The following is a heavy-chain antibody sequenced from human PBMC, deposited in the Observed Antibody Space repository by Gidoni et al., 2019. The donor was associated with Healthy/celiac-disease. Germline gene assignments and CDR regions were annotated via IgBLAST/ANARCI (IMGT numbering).Heavy chain of an antibody. CDR2: IRSKAYGGTT. CDR1: GFTFGDDA. D-gene: IGHD3-3*01. J-gene: IGHJ4*02. Sequence: EVQLVESGGGLVQPGRSLRLPCTASGFTFGDDAMSWFRQAPGKGLEWVGFIRSKAYGGTTEYAASVKGRFTISRDDSKSIAYLQMNSLKTEDTAVYYCACDFFGVVIIGGYWGQGTLVTVSS. CDR3: ACDFFGVVIIGGY. V-gene: IGHV3-49*03.